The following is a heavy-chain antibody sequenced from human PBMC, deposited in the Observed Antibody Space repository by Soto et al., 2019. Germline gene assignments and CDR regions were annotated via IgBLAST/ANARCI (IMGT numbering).Heavy chain of an antibody. CDR2: IIPIFGTA. D-gene: IGHD4-17*01. V-gene: IGHV1-69*13. CDR3: AREVSDYGDYGRAFDI. CDR1: GGTFSSYA. J-gene: IGHJ3*02. Sequence: WASVKVSCKASGGTFSSYAISWVRQAPGQGLEWMGGIIPIFGTANYAQKFQGRVTITADESTSTAYMELSSLRSEDTAVYYCAREVSDYGDYGRAFDIWGQGTMVTVSS.